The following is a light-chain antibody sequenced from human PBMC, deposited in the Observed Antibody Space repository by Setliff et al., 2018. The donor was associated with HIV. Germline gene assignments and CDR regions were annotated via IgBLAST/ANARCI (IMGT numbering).Light chain of an antibody. J-gene: IGLJ1*01. CDR3: TSYTTSSAPLV. CDR2: EVS. Sequence: LAQPASVSGSPGQSITISCTGSSSDIGTYKFVSWYQQYPNKAPKVVIYEVSVRPSGISNRFSGSKSGNTASLTISRLQPEDDADYYCTSYTTSSAPLVFGSGTKVTVL. CDR1: SSDIGTYKF. V-gene: IGLV2-14*01.